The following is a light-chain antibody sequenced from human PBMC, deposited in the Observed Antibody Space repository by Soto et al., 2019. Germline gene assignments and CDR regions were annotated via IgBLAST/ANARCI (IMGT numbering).Light chain of an antibody. J-gene: IGLJ1*01. CDR1: SSDVGGYNL. CDR2: DVN. Sequence: QSALTQPASVYGSPGQSITISCTGTSSDVGGYNLVSWYQQYPDKAPKLMIFDVNTRPSGVSNRFSSSKSGNTASLTISGLQAEDEADYYCSSYKSSSTRPYVFGTGTKLTVL. CDR3: SSYKSSSTRPYV. V-gene: IGLV2-14*01.